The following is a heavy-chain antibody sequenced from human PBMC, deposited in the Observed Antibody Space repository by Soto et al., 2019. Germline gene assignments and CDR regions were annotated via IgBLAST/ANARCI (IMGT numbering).Heavy chain of an antibody. CDR3: ARTCDGCYGAELYWYFDL. V-gene: IGHV4-59*08. J-gene: IGHJ2*01. Sequence: SETLSLTCTVSGGSISSYYWSWIRQPPGKGLEWIGYIYYSGSTNYNPSLKSRVTISVDTSKNQFSLKLSSVTAADTAVYYCARTCDGCYGAELYWYFDLWGRGTLVTVSS. CDR2: IYYSGST. D-gene: IGHD4-17*01. CDR1: GGSISSYY.